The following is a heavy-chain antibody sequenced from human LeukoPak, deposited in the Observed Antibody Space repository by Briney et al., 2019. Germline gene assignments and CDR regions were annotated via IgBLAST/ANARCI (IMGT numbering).Heavy chain of an antibody. CDR1: GSTFSSYS. J-gene: IGHJ4*02. Sequence: PGGSLRLSCAASGSTFSSYSMNWVRQAPGKGLEWVSSISSSRSYMYYADSVKGRFTISRDNAKNSLYLQMNSLRAEDTAVYYCARALGYIEVGFDYWGQGTLVTVSS. D-gene: IGHD5-12*01. V-gene: IGHV3-21*01. CDR3: ARALGYIEVGFDY. CDR2: ISSSRSYM.